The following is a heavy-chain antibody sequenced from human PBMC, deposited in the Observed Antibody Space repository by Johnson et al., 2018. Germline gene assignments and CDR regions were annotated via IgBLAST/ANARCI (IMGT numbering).Heavy chain of an antibody. CDR1: GFTFSRFP. D-gene: IGHD3-10*01. Sequence: VQLVESGGGVVQXGRSLRLXCAASGFTFSRFPIHWVRQAPGKGLEWVSAISGSGGSTYYADSVKGRFTISRDNSKTTLYVQMNSLRAEDTAVYYCAKTSLWFGESDAFDIWGQGTMVTVSS. CDR2: ISGSGGST. CDR3: AKTSLWFGESDAFDI. V-gene: IGHV3-23*04. J-gene: IGHJ3*02.